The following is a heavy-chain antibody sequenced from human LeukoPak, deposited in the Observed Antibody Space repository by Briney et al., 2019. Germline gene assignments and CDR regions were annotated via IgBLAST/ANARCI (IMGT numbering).Heavy chain of an antibody. Sequence: PGGSLRLSCAASGFTVSSNFLSWVRQAPGKGLEWVSVIYSGGKTYYADSVKGRFTISRDNSKNTLYLQMNSLRAEDTAVYYCARGADRWNYFDYWGQGTLVTVSS. CDR3: ARGADRWNYFDY. CDR1: GFTVSSNF. J-gene: IGHJ4*02. CDR2: IYSGGKT. V-gene: IGHV3-53*01. D-gene: IGHD4-23*01.